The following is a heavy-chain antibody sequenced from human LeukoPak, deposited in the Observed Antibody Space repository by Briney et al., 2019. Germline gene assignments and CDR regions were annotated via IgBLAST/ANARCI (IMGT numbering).Heavy chain of an antibody. D-gene: IGHD2-15*01. J-gene: IGHJ1*01. CDR1: GFTFSSYA. V-gene: IGHV3-23*01. CDR2: ISGGGDSA. CDR3: AKDPLCSGGSCYGYFQH. Sequence: GGSLRLSCAASGFTFSSYAMTWVRQAPGKGLEWVSIISGGGDSAYYADSVKGRFTISRGNSKNTLYLQMNSLRAEDTAVYYCAKDPLCSGGSCYGYFQHWGQGTLVTVSS.